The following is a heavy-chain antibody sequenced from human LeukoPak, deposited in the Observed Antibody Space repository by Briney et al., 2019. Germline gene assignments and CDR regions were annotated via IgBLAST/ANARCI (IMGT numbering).Heavy chain of an antibody. CDR3: AREHSSSWDQFDY. Sequence: GASVKVSCKASGYSFLCYGITWVRQAPGQGLEWMGWFNPENGNTNYAQKVQGRVTMTADTSTSKSYMELRSLRSDDTAVYYCAREHSSSWDQFDYWGQGTLVTVSA. V-gene: IGHV1-18*01. D-gene: IGHD6-13*01. J-gene: IGHJ4*02. CDR2: FNPENGNT. CDR1: GYSFLCYG.